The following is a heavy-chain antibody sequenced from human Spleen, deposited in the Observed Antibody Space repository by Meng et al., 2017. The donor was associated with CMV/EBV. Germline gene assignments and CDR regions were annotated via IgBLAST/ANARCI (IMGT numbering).Heavy chain of an antibody. CDR2: IYYSGST. CDR1: GGPVSSGSYY. D-gene: IGHD3-9*01. J-gene: IGHJ4*02. V-gene: IGHV4-61*01. CDR3: ARSRQYYDILTGYSPFFDY. Sequence: GSLRLSCTVSGGPVSSGSYYWSWIRQPPGKGLEWIGYIYYSGSTNYNPSLKSRVTISVDTSKNQFSLKLSSVTAADTAVYYCARSRQYYDILTGYSPFFDYWGQGTLVTVSS.